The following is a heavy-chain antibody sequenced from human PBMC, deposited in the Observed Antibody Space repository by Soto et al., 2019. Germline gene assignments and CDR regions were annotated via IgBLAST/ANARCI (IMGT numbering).Heavy chain of an antibody. CDR1: GFTLSDHY. V-gene: IGHV3-72*01. Sequence: DVQLVEAGGGLVQPGGSLRLSCAASGFTLSDHYRDWVRQAPGRGLEWVARSRPNARSYTTEYAASVRCRFTNSRDELKNSLNLQMNSMKIEDTAVCYCVRGFNSFDAWGQGTMVTVSS. CDR2: SRPNARSYTT. CDR3: VRGFNSFDA. J-gene: IGHJ3*01.